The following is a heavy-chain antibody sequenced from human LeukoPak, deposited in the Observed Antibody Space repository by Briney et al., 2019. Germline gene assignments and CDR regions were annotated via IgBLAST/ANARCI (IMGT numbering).Heavy chain of an antibody. V-gene: IGHV3-43*02. D-gene: IGHD6-13*01. Sequence: PGGSLRLSCAASGFTFSGYSMHWGCQAPGKGLEWVSLISGDGGSTYYADSVKGRFTISRDNSKNSLYLQMNSLRTEDTALYYCAKIGRGGSAGADYWGQGTLVTVSS. CDR1: GFTFSGYS. CDR2: ISGDGGST. J-gene: IGHJ4*02. CDR3: AKIGRGGSAGADY.